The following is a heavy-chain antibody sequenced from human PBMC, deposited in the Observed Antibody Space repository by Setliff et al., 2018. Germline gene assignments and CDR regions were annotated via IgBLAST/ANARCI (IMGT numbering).Heavy chain of an antibody. D-gene: IGHD5-12*01. CDR1: GGSFSTYY. CDR3: ARDTGYSGYGDDAFDI. CDR2: IYYSGST. V-gene: IGHV4-59*05. Sequence: SETLSLTCAVYGGSFSTYYWIWIRQPPGEGLEWIGSIYYSGSTYYNPSLKSRVTISVDTSKNQFSLKLSSVTAADTAVYYCARDTGYSGYGDDAFDIWGQGTMVTVSS. J-gene: IGHJ3*02.